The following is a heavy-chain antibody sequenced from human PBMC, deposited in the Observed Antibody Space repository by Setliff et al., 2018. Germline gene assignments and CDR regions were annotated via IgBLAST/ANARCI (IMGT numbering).Heavy chain of an antibody. V-gene: IGHV3-48*01. CDR2: MSAIGITF. J-gene: IGHJ6*03. CDR3: ARDKLPYGVLIGNYMDL. CDR1: GFNLRTSS. Sequence: GGSLRLSCAASGFNLRTSSMNWVRQAPGKGLEWIAFMSAIGITFYYADSVKGRFTISRDRVKNSLYLQLGRLRVDDTAIYYCARDKLPYGVLIGNYMDLWGKGTTVTVS. D-gene: IGHD2-8*01.